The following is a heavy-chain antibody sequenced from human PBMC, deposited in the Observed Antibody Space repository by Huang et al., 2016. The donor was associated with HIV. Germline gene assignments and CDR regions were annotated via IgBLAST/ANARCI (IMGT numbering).Heavy chain of an antibody. CDR3: AKRGGAWGSPYAFDL. CDR2: IIPRLGTR. CDR1: GGSFYNFG. D-gene: IGHD3-16*01. J-gene: IGHJ3*01. Sequence: QVQLVQSGAEVRKPGSSVKVSCRASGGSFYNFGINWVRQAPGQGLEGMGGIIPRLGTRNGAQRFKDRVTITADETTGVVHLEVTSLRSDDTAVYFCAKRGGAWGSPYAFDLWGPGTMVTVSS. V-gene: IGHV1-69*13.